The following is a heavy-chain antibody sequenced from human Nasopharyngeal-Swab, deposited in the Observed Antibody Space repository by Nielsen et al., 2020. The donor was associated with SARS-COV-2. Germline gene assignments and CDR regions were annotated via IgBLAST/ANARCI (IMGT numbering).Heavy chain of an antibody. CDR2: IHNSGTP. CDR3: ASGPFGPGDSYYYYGLDV. D-gene: IGHD3/OR15-3a*01. Sequence: RQAPGKGLEWIGSIHNSGTPYYIPPLKSRVTISVDTSKNQFSLKMRSVTAADTAVYYCASGPFGPGDSYYYYGLDVWGQGTTVTVSS. J-gene: IGHJ6*02. V-gene: IGHV4-38-2*01.